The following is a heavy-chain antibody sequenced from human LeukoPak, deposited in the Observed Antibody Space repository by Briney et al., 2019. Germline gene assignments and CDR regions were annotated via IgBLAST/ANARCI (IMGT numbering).Heavy chain of an antibody. CDR3: ARAPYYYDSSGYYPQDAFDI. J-gene: IGHJ3*02. Sequence: ASVKVSCKASGGSFNIYAINWVRQAPGQGLEWMGWMNPNSGNTGYAQKFQGRVTMTRNTSISTAYMELSSLRSEDTAVYYCARAPYYYDSSGYYPQDAFDIWGQGTMVTVSS. CDR1: GGSFNIYA. CDR2: MNPNSGNT. V-gene: IGHV1-8*02. D-gene: IGHD3-22*01.